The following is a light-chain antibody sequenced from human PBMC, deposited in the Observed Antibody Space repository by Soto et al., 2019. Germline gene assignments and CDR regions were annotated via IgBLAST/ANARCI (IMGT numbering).Light chain of an antibody. CDR2: DAS. CDR3: QQHNSYPIT. Sequence: DFQMTQSPSTLSASVGDRVTITCRASQNIRSRLAWFQQKPGKAPKLLIYDASRLESGVPQRFRCSGSGTELNLTISRIHPEDCANYYCQQHNSYPITFCQGTRTEIK. CDR1: QNIRSR. J-gene: IGKJ5*01. V-gene: IGKV1-5*01.